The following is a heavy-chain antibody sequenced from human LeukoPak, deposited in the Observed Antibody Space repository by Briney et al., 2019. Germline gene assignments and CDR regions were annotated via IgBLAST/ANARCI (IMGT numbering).Heavy chain of an antibody. V-gene: IGHV4-4*02. CDR1: GGSISSSNW. Sequence: SETLSLTCAVSGGSISSSNWWSWVRQPPGKGLEWIGEIYHSGSTNYNPSLKSRVTMSVDTSKNQFSLKLSSVTAADTAVYYCAAVGITGTTSHFDYWGQGTLVTVSS. D-gene: IGHD1-7*01. CDR3: AAVGITGTTSHFDY. CDR2: IYHSGST. J-gene: IGHJ4*02.